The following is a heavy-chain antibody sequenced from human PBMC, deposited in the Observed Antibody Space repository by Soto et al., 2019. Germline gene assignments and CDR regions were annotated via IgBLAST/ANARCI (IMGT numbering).Heavy chain of an antibody. V-gene: IGHV3-33*01. CDR2: TWNDGTNK. J-gene: IGHJ4*02. D-gene: IGHD4-17*01. Sequence: QVHLVESGAGVVQPGRSLRLSCAASGFTFSSYGMHWVRQAPGKGLEWVALTWNDGTNKYYAYSVKGRFTISRDNSKNTLYLQMNSLGVEDTAVYYCARDLDLYGDSCFDYWGQGTLVTVSS. CDR1: GFTFSSYG. CDR3: ARDLDLYGDSCFDY.